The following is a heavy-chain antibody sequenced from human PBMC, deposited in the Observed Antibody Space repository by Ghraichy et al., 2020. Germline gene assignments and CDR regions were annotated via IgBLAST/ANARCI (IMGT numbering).Heavy chain of an antibody. V-gene: IGHV3-21*01. Sequence: GGSLRLSCAASGFIFSDYNMNWVRQAPGKGLEWVSSVSVSGAYIYYVDSVRGRFTISRDNTKSSLYLQMNSLRVDDTAVYYCARDRSGSLCTDCFDVSDAFDIWGQGTMVTVSS. CDR3: ARDRSGSLCTDCFDVSDAFDI. CDR2: VSVSGAYI. CDR1: GFIFSDYN. J-gene: IGHJ3*02. D-gene: IGHD2-21*02.